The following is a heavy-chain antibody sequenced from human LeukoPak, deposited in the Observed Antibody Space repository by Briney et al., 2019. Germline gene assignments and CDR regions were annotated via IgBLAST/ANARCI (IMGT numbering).Heavy chain of an antibody. CDR3: ARDNDRYYFDY. CDR2: INRVGVSA. J-gene: IGHJ4*02. V-gene: IGHV3-74*01. Sequence: GGSLRFSCAESGYTFSSYWMHWVRRAPGKGLVWVSRINRVGVSASSADSVKGRFTISRDNAKSTLYLYMKSLRAEDTGVYFCARDNDRYYFDYWGQGTLVTVSS. D-gene: IGHD2-8*01. CDR1: GYTFSSYW.